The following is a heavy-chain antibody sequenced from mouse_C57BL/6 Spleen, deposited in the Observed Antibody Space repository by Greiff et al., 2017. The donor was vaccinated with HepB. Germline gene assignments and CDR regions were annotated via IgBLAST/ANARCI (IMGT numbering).Heavy chain of an antibody. CDR2: IYPGSGST. CDR1: GYTFTSYW. CDR3: TRWGPNYYGSFYAMDY. V-gene: IGHV1-55*01. D-gene: IGHD1-1*01. J-gene: IGHJ4*01. Sequence: VQLQQSGAELVKPGASVKMSCKASGYTFTSYWITWVKQRPGQGLEWIGDIYPGSGSTNYNEKFKGKAILTADKSSSTAYMELRSLTSEDSAVYYCTRWGPNYYGSFYAMDYWGQGTSVTVSS.